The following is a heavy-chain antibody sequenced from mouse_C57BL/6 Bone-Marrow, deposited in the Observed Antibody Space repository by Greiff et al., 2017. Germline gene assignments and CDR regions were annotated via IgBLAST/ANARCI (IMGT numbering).Heavy chain of an antibody. CDR3: ARDRDDYANYYAMDY. CDR2: ISYNGSN. D-gene: IGHD2-4*01. CDR1: GYSITSGYY. V-gene: IGHV3-6*01. J-gene: IGHJ4*01. Sequence: DVQLQESGPGLVKPSQSLSLTCSVTGYSITSGYYWNWIRQVSGNKLEWMGYISYNGSNNYNPSLKNRTSITRDTSKNQFFLKLNSVTTEDTATYSGARDRDDYANYYAMDYWGQGTSVTVSS.